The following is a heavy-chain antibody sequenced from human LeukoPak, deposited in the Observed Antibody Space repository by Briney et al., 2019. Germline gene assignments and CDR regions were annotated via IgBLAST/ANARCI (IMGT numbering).Heavy chain of an antibody. CDR1: GGSFSGYY. J-gene: IGHJ4*02. D-gene: IGHD6-19*01. V-gene: IGHV4-39*01. CDR2: ISYTGST. Sequence: SETLSLTCAVYGGSFSGYYWGWIRQPPGKGLEWIGTISYTGSTYYNPSLKSRVTISVDTSNNQFSLRLSSVTATDTAVYYCARQLGSGRWSFDYWGQGTLVTVSS. CDR3: ARQLGSGRWSFDY.